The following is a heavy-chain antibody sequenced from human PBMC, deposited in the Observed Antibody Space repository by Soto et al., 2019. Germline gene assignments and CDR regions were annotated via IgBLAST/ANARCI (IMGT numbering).Heavy chain of an antibody. Sequence: EVQLVASGGGLVRPGGSLRLSCVGSGFTFSTYSMNWVRQAPGKGLEWVSYISSGATTIYYAESVKGRFTISKDNAKNSLYLQMNSLRDEDTAVYFCARDGLWPGELLYFEFWDQGTLVTVSS. D-gene: IGHD3-10*01. CDR3: ARDGLWPGELLYFEF. V-gene: IGHV3-48*02. J-gene: IGHJ4*02. CDR1: GFTFSTYS. CDR2: ISSGATTI.